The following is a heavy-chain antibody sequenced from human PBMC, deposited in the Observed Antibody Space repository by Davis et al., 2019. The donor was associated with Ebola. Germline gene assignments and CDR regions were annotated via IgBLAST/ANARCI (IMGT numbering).Heavy chain of an antibody. CDR2: INPSGGST. CDR3: ARGGSNYGLRGYYYGMDV. V-gene: IGHV1-46*01. J-gene: IGHJ6*02. CDR1: GYTFTGYY. D-gene: IGHD4-11*01. Sequence: AASVKVSCKASGYTFTGYYMHWVRQAPGQGLERMGIINPSGGSTSYAQTFQGRVTMTRDTSTSTVYMELSSLRSEDTAVYYCARGGSNYGLRGYYYGMDVWGQGTTVTVSS.